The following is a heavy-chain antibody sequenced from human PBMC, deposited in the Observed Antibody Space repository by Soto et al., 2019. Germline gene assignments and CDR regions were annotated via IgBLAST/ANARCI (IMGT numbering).Heavy chain of an antibody. V-gene: IGHV3-15*07. D-gene: IGHD3-10*01. CDR3: RWFHY. CDR2: IKSKNDGETT. CDR1: GFTFGNAW. Sequence: GGSLRLSCAASGFTFGNAWMNWVRQAPGKGLEWVGRIKSKNDGETTEYTAPVKGRFTISRDVSKNTLFLQMNNLKTEDTAVYYCRWFHYWGQGTLVTVSS. J-gene: IGHJ4*02.